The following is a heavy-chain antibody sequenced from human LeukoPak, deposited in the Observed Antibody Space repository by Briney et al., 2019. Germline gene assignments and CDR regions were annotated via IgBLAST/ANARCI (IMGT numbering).Heavy chain of an antibody. CDR1: GFTFSDYY. Sequence: GGSLRLSCAASGFTFSDYYMSWIRQAPGKGLEWVSYISSSGSSIYYADSVKGRFTISRDNAKKSLYLQMNSLRAEDTAVYYCARDRRFGVALNWFDPWGQGTLVTVSS. V-gene: IGHV3-11*04. D-gene: IGHD3-3*01. CDR3: ARDRRFGVALNWFDP. J-gene: IGHJ5*02. CDR2: ISSSGSSI.